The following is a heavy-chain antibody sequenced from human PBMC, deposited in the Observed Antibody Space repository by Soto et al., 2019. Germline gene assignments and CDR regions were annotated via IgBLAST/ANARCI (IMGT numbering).Heavy chain of an antibody. Sequence: EVQLLESGGGLVQPGGSLRLSCAASGFTFSPYAMNWVRQAPGNGLEGVSAISGSGGSIHYADSVKGRFTISRDNSKNTLYLQMNSLRDEDTAVYHCVKGYWKGDVWGQGTTVTVSS. CDR3: VKGYWKGDV. CDR1: GFTFSPYA. J-gene: IGHJ6*02. D-gene: IGHD1-1*01. V-gene: IGHV3-23*01. CDR2: ISGSGGSI.